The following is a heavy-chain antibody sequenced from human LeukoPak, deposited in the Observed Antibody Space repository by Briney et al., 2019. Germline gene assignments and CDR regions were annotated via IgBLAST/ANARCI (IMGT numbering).Heavy chain of an antibody. D-gene: IGHD2-21*01. CDR3: ARGFLMIGHYGMDV. CDR2: IIPILGIA. Sequence: ASVKVSCKASGGTFSSYAISWVRQAPGQGLEWMGRIIPILGIANYAQKFQGRVTITADKSTSTAYMELSSLRSEDTAVYYCARGFLMIGHYGMDVWGQGTTVTVSS. V-gene: IGHV1-69*04. J-gene: IGHJ6*02. CDR1: GGTFSSYA.